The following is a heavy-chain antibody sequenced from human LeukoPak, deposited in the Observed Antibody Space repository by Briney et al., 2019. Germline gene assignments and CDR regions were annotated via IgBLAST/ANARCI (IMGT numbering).Heavy chain of an antibody. D-gene: IGHD4-17*01. CDR2: INPNSGGT. J-gene: IGHJ4*02. CDR3: ARDPTYGDYDGY. Sequence: ASVKVSCKASGYTFTSYYMHWVRQAPGQGLEWMGWINPNSGGTNYAQKFQGRVTMTRDTSISTAYMELSRLRSDDTAVYYCARDPTYGDYDGYWGQGTLVTVSS. CDR1: GYTFTSYY. V-gene: IGHV1-2*02.